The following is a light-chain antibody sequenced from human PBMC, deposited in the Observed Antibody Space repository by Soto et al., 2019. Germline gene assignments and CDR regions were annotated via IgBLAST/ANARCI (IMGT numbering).Light chain of an antibody. Sequence: QSALTQPPSASGSLGQSVTISCTGTSSDVGGYKYVSWYQQHPGKAPKVMIYEVNNRPSGVPDRFSGSKSGNTASLTVSGLQAEEEADYYCVSFTTSRSYVFGTGTKLTVL. V-gene: IGLV2-8*01. CDR3: VSFTTSRSYV. J-gene: IGLJ1*01. CDR2: EVN. CDR1: SSDVGGYKY.